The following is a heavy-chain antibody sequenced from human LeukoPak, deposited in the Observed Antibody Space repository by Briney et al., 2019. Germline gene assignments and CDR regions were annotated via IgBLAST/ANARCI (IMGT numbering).Heavy chain of an antibody. CDR3: GRDFSSVRRREVTYY. D-gene: IGHD3-10*01. V-gene: IGHV1-18*01. J-gene: IGHJ4*02. CDR1: GYSFSDYG. CDR2: ISASNGDT. Sequence: GASVKVSCKASGYSFSDYGINWVRQAPGRGLEWMGWISASNGDTQFAQNIQGRATLTTDTYTGTAYMELRSLRSDDTAVYYCGRDFSSVRRREVTYYWGQGTLLTVSS.